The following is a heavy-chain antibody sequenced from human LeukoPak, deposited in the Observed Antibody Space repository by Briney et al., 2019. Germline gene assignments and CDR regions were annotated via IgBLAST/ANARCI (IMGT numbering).Heavy chain of an antibody. CDR3: ASEVHRYCSGGSCYFND. CDR1: GGTFSSYA. J-gene: IGHJ4*02. Sequence: SVKVSCKASGGTFSSYAISWVRQAPGQGLEWMGRIIPIFGTANYAQKFQGRVTITTDESMSTAYMELSSLRSEDTAVYYCASEVHRYCSGGSCYFNDWGQGTLVTVSS. D-gene: IGHD2-15*01. CDR2: IIPIFGTA. V-gene: IGHV1-69*05.